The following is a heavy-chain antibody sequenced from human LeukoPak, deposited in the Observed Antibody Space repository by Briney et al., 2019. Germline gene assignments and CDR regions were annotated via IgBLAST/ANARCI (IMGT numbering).Heavy chain of an antibody. V-gene: IGHV3-23*01. CDR3: AKDRAPQIDHDY. Sequence: TGGSLRLSCAASGFTFRSYAMNWVRQAPGKGLEWVSAISGSGGSTYYADSVKGRFTISRDNSKNTLYLQMNSLRAEDTAVYYCAKDRAPQIDHDYWGQGTLVTVSS. CDR1: GFTFRSYA. CDR2: ISGSGGST. D-gene: IGHD1-14*01. J-gene: IGHJ4*02.